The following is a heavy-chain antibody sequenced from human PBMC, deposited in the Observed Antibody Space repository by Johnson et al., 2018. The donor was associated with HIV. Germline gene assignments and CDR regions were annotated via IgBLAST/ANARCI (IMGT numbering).Heavy chain of an antibody. D-gene: IGHD4-23*01. Sequence: QVQLVESGGGVVQPGRSLRLSCAASGFTFSNYAMHWVRQAPGKGLEWVAVISYDGSNKYYADSVKGRFTISRDNSKNTLYLQMNSLRAEDTAVYYCAKDSGVATLVTGAFDIWGQGTMVTVSS. CDR2: ISYDGSNK. CDR3: AKDSGVATLVTGAFDI. J-gene: IGHJ3*02. CDR1: GFTFSNYA. V-gene: IGHV3-30*04.